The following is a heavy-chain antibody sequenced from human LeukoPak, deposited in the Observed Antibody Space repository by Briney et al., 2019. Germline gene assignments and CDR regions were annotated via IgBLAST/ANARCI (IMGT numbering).Heavy chain of an antibody. J-gene: IGHJ6*03. CDR3: ARPLWNYYYYYMDV. CDR2: ISDNIITT. Sequence: GGSLRLSCAASGFIFSSYSMNWVRQPPGKGLEWVSYISDNIITTYYADSVKGRFTISRDNTKNSLYLQMNSLRAEDTAVYYCARPLWNYYYYYMDVWGKGTTVTVSS. CDR1: GFIFSSYS. D-gene: IGHD3-10*01. V-gene: IGHV3-48*04.